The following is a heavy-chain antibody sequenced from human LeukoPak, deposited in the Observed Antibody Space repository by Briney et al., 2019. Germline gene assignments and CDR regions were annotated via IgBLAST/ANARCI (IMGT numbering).Heavy chain of an antibody. CDR2: IYHSGST. J-gene: IGHJ6*02. CDR3: ARDLPSGYSSSWYLSSYYYGMDV. V-gene: IGHV4-30-2*01. Sequence: SETLSLTCAVSGGSISSGGYSWSWIRQPPGKGLEWIGYIYHSGSTYYNPSLKSRVTISVDTSKNQFSLKLSSATAADTAVYYCARDLPSGYSSSWYLSSYYYGMDVWGQGTTVTVSS. CDR1: GGSISSGGYS. D-gene: IGHD6-13*01.